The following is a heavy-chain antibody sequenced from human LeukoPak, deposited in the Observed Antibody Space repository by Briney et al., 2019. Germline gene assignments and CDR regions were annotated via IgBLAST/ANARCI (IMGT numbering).Heavy chain of an antibody. J-gene: IGHJ4*02. Sequence: PSQTLSLTCTVSGGSISSGGYYWSWLRQHPGRGLEWIGYIYYSGSTYYNPSLKSRVTISVDTSKNQFSLKLSSVTAADTAVYYCARGPPPDFDYWGRGTLVTVSS. CDR3: ARGPPPDFDY. V-gene: IGHV4-31*03. CDR1: GGSISSGGYY. CDR2: IYYSGST.